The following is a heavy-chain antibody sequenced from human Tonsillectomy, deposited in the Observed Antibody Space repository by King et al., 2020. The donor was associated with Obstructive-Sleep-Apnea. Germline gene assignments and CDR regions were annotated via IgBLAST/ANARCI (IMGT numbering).Heavy chain of an antibody. V-gene: IGHV3-9*01. D-gene: IGHD1-26*01. Sequence: VQLVESGGGLVQPGRSLRLSCAASGFSFDDYAMHWVRQAPGKGLEWVSGINWNSGNIGYADSVKGRFTISRDNAKNSLYLQMNSLRTEDTALYYCAKVNSGSWGGFDYWGQGTLVTVSS. CDR2: INWNSGNI. CDR3: AKVNSGSWGGFDY. J-gene: IGHJ4*02. CDR1: GFSFDDYA.